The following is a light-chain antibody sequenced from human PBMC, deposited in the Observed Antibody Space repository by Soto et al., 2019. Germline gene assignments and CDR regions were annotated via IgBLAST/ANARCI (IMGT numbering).Light chain of an antibody. CDR1: QGISNY. V-gene: IGKV1-27*01. J-gene: IGKJ1*01. Sequence: DIQMTQSPSSLSASVGDRVTITCRASQGISNYLAWYQQKPGKVPKLLIYAASTLQSGVPSRFSGSGSGTEFTLTISNLQPEDVATYYCQKYNSAPTWTFGQGTKVEVK. CDR2: AAS. CDR3: QKYNSAPTWT.